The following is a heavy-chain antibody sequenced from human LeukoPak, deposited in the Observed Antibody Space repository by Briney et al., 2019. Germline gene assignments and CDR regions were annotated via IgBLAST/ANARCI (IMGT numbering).Heavy chain of an antibody. Sequence: GASVKVSCKASGGTFSSYAISWVRQAPGQGLEWMGGIIPIFGTANYAQKFQGRVTITTDESTSTAYMELSSLRSEDTAVYYCARDRLGCSSTSCYHYYMDVWGEGTTVTVSS. J-gene: IGHJ6*03. D-gene: IGHD2-2*01. CDR3: ARDRLGCSSTSCYHYYMDV. V-gene: IGHV1-69*05. CDR2: IIPIFGTA. CDR1: GGTFSSYA.